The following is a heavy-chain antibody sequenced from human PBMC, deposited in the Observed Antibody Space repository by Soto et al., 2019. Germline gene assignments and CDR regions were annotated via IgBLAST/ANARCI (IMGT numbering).Heavy chain of an antibody. Sequence: GSLRLSCAASGFTFSSYSMNWVRQAPGKGLEWVSSISSSSSYIYYADSVKGRFTISRDNAKNSLYLQMNSLRAEDTAVYYCARALVAASGRVYFDYWGQGTLVTVSS. CDR2: ISSSSSYI. CDR1: GFTFSSYS. J-gene: IGHJ4*02. CDR3: ARALVAASGRVYFDY. V-gene: IGHV3-21*01. D-gene: IGHD6-19*01.